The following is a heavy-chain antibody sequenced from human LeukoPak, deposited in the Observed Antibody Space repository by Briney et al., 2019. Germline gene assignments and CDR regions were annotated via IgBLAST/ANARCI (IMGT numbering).Heavy chain of an antibody. Sequence: GRSLRLSCAASGFTFSSYGMHWVRQAPGKGLEWVAVISSDGSNKYYADSVKGRFTISRDNSKNPLYLQMNSLRGEDTAVYYCAKAEISDYEIIDNSGQGTLVTVSS. D-gene: IGHD5-12*01. CDR2: ISSDGSNK. CDR1: GFTFSSYG. J-gene: IGHJ4*02. V-gene: IGHV3-30*18. CDR3: AKAEISDYEIIDN.